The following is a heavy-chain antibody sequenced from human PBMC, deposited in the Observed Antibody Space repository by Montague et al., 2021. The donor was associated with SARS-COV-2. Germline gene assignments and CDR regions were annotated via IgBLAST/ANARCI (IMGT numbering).Heavy chain of an antibody. CDR3: GRAGRVRFLEYGMDV. V-gene: IGHV4-59*01. CDR1: GGSISSYY. Sequence: SETLSLTCTVSGGSISSYYWSWIRQPPGKGLEWIGYIYYSGSTNXNPSLKSRVTISVDTSKKQFSLKLSSVTAADTAVYYCGRAGRVRFLEYGMDVWGQGTTVTVSS. CDR2: IYYSGST. D-gene: IGHD3-3*01. J-gene: IGHJ6*02.